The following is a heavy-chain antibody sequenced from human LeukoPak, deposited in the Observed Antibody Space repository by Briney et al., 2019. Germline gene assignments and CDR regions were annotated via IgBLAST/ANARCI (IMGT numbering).Heavy chain of an antibody. CDR2: ISSSSSYI. V-gene: IGHV3-21*01. Sequence: PGRSLRLSCTASGFTFSSYSMNWVRQAPGKGLEWVSSISSSSSYIYYADSVKGRFTISRDNAKNSLYLQMNSLRAEDTAVYYCARKWELRTGYYYYGMDVWGQGTTVTVSS. CDR3: ARKWELRTGYYYYGMDV. D-gene: IGHD1-26*01. CDR1: GFTFSSYS. J-gene: IGHJ6*02.